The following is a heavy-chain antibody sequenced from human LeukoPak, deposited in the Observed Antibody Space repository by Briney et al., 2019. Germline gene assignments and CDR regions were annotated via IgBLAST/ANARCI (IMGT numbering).Heavy chain of an antibody. J-gene: IGHJ5*02. D-gene: IGHD3-10*01. CDR1: GYTFTSYD. Sequence: GASVKVSCKASGYTFTSYDINWVRQASGQGLEWMGWMHPNSGNTGYAQNFQGRVTMTRNTSISTAYMELSSLRSEDTAVYYCARGVMVRGVRANWFDPWGQGTLVTVSS. V-gene: IGHV1-8*01. CDR3: ARGVMVRGVRANWFDP. CDR2: MHPNSGNT.